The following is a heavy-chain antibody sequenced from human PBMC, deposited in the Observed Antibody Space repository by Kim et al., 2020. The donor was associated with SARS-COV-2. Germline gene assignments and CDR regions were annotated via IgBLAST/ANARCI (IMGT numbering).Heavy chain of an antibody. Sequence: SETLSLTCAVYGGSFSGYYWSWIRQPPGKGLEWIGEINHSGSTNYNPSLKSRVTISVDTSKNQFSLKLSSVTAADTAVYYCARDRASIAGGLDYWGQGTLVTVSS. CDR3: ARDRASIAGGLDY. CDR2: INHSGST. J-gene: IGHJ4*02. D-gene: IGHD6-6*01. CDR1: GGSFSGYY. V-gene: IGHV4-34*01.